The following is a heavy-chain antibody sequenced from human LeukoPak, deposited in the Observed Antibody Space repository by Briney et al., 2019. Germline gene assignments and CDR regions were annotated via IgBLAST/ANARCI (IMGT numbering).Heavy chain of an antibody. J-gene: IGHJ4*02. Sequence: PGGSLRLSCAASGFTFSSYTMSWLRQAPGKGLEWVSAISGSGGSTYYADSVKGRFTISRDNSKNTLYLQMNSLRAEDTAVYYCAKQFYSSYYFDYWGQGTLVTVSS. CDR1: GFTFSSYT. CDR3: AKQFYSSYYFDY. CDR2: ISGSGGST. V-gene: IGHV3-23*01. D-gene: IGHD4-11*01.